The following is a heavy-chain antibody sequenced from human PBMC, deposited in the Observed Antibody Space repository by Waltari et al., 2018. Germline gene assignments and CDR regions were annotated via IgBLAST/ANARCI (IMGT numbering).Heavy chain of an antibody. CDR3: ARDRGLRRLSTFEI. CDR1: GGSFSGYY. D-gene: IGHD3-16*02. CDR2: INHSGST. J-gene: IGHJ3*02. V-gene: IGHV4-34*01. Sequence: QVQLQQWGAGLLKPSETLSLTCAVYGGSFSGYYWSWIRQPPGKGLEWIGEINHSGSTNYNPSLKSRITISVDTSKSQFSLKLSSVTAADTAVYYWARDRGLRRLSTFEIWGQGTMVTVSS.